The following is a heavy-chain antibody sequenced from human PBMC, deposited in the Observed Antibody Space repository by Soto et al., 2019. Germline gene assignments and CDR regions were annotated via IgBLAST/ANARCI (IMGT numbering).Heavy chain of an antibody. V-gene: IGHV3-53*01. CDR2: IYTGGTT. CDR1: GFTVSSSNY. Sequence: EVQLVESGGGLIQLGGSLRLSCVVSGFTVSSSNYMSWVRQAPGKGLEWVSVIYTGGTTYYADSVKGRFTISRDNSKNTLYLQMNSLRAEDTAVYYCHDYGYWGQGTLVTVSS. CDR3: HDYGY. J-gene: IGHJ4*02. D-gene: IGHD4-17*01.